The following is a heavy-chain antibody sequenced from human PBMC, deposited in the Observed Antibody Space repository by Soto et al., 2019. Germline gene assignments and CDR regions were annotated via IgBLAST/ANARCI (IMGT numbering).Heavy chain of an antibody. CDR1: CGSISSSIYY. CDR2: IYYSGST. Sequence: LSLTCTVSCGSISSSIYYWGWIRQPPGKGLEWIGSIYYSGSTYYNPSLKSRVTISVDTSKNQFSLKLSSVTAADTAVYYCARLGGRIGPFRFDPWGQGTLVTVSS. J-gene: IGHJ5*02. V-gene: IGHV4-39*01. CDR3: ARLGGRIGPFRFDP. D-gene: IGHD3-16*01.